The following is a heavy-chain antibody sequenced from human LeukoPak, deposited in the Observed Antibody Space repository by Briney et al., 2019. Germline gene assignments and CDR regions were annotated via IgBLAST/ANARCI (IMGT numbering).Heavy chain of an antibody. CDR2: ISSSSSYI. V-gene: IGHV3-21*01. CDR3: ARDLLWAVSVPTGMDV. Sequence: GGSLRLSCAASGFTFSSYSMNWVRQAPGKGLEWVSSISSSSSYIYYADSVKGRFTISRDNAKNSLCLQMNSLRAEDTAVYYCARDLLWAVSVPTGMDVWGQGTTVTVSS. J-gene: IGHJ6*02. D-gene: IGHD2/OR15-2a*01. CDR1: GFTFSSYS.